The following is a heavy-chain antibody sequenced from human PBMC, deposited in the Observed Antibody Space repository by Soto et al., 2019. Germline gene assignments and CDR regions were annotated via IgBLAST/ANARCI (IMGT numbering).Heavy chain of an antibody. Sequence: ASVKVSCKASGYTFTSYDINWVRQATGQGLEWMGWMNPNSGNTGYTQMFQGRVTMTRNISIGTAYMELSSLRSEDTAVYYCASPFYLGLGGDGFDFWGQGTMVTVSS. CDR3: ASPFYLGLGGDGFDF. D-gene: IGHD3-16*01. J-gene: IGHJ3*01. V-gene: IGHV1-8*01. CDR1: GYTFTSYD. CDR2: MNPNSGNT.